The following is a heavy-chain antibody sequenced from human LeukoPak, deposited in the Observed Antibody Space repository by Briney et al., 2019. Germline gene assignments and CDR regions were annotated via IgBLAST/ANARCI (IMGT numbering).Heavy chain of an antibody. J-gene: IGHJ6*03. D-gene: IGHD3-10*01. CDR3: ARAGRSLLWYSYYYMDV. CDR2: MNPNSGNT. CDR1: GYTFTSYD. V-gene: IGHV1-8*01. Sequence: ASVKVSCKASGYTFTSYDINWVRQATGQGLEWMGWMNPNSGNTGYAQKFQGRVTMTRNTSISTAYMELSSLRSEDTAVYYCARAGRSLLWYSYYYMDVWGKGTTVTISS.